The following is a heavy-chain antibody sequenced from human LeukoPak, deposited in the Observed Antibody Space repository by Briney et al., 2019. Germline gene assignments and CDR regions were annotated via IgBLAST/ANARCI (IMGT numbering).Heavy chain of an antibody. V-gene: IGHV4-4*02. CDR3: ARGDYGSGTYLWGS. J-gene: IGHJ5*02. Sequence: SGTLSLTCAVSGGSITSSNWWSWVRQPPGKGLEWIGEIYYTGNTNYNPSLKSRVTISVDKSNNQFSLNLSSVTAADTAVYYCARGDYGSGTYLWGSWGQGILVIVSP. CDR2: IYYTGNT. D-gene: IGHD3-10*01. CDR1: GGSITSSNW.